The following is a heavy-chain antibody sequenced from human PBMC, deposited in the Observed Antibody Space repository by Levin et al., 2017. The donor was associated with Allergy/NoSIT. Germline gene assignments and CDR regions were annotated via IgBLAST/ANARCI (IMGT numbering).Heavy chain of an antibody. Sequence: KASETLSLTCTVSGGSISSYYWSWIRQPPGKGLEWIGYIYYSGSTKYNPSLKSRVTIPVDTSKNQFSLKLRSVTAADTAVYYCARAGGSGSYYNGPIDYWGQGTLVTVSS. CDR3: ARAGGSGSYYNGPIDY. CDR2: IYYSGST. CDR1: GGSISSYY. D-gene: IGHD3-10*01. V-gene: IGHV4-59*01. J-gene: IGHJ4*02.